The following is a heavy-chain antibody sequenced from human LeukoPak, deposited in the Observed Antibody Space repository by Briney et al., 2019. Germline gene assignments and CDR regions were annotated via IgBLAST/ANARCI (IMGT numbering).Heavy chain of an antibody. V-gene: IGHV4-4*07. CDR2: IHTSGST. CDR1: GGSISSYY. CDR3: ARGKVVAGTPGQNSWDH. D-gene: IGHD6-19*01. J-gene: IGHJ4*02. Sequence: SSETLSLTCTVSGGSISSYYWNWIRQPAGKGLEWIGRIHTSGSTNYNPSLKSRVTVSVDTSKNQFSLRLSYVTAADTAVYYCARGKVVAGTPGQNSWDHWGQGTLVAVSS.